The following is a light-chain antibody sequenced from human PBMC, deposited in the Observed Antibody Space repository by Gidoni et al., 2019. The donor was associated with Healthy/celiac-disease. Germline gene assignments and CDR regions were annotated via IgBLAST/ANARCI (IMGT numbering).Light chain of an antibody. CDR3: QQYYSTPLT. J-gene: IGKJ4*01. V-gene: IGKV4-1*01. Sequence: DIVMTHSPDSLPVSLGERATINCKSSQSGLSSSNNKNYLAWYQQKPGQPPKLLIYCASTRESGVPDRFSGSGSGTDFTLTISSLQAEDLAVYYCQQYYSTPLTFGGGTKVEIK. CDR1: QSGLSSSNNKNY. CDR2: CAS.